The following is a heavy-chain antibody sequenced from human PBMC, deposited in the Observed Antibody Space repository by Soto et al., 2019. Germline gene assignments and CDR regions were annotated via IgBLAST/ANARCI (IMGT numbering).Heavy chain of an antibody. V-gene: IGHV4-4*07. CDR1: NGSISNYY. CDR2: VYSSGSA. CDR3: ARSGQKESWFDP. Sequence: QVQLQESGPGLVKPSETLSLSCTVSNGSISNYYWNWIRRPAGKGLEWIGRVYSSGSASYNPSLTRRVTRSVDTSQNQYSLKLNAVTAADTAVDYCARSGQKESWFDPWGQGTLVTVS. D-gene: IGHD6-25*01. J-gene: IGHJ5*02.